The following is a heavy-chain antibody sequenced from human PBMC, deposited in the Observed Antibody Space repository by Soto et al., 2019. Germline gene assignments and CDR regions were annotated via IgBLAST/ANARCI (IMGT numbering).Heavy chain of an antibody. CDR2: IYYSGNT. J-gene: IGHJ6*02. V-gene: IGHV4-39*01. Sequence: QLQLQESGPGLVRPSETLSLTCTVSGGSVSTRSHYWGWIRQPPGKGLEWIGSIYYSGNTYYNPSLKSRVTMSVASCRNQFSLRLSSVTAADTGVYFCASGSVLVVEDEIRGDYYGMDVWGQGTTVTTSS. D-gene: IGHD2-2*01. CDR3: ASGSVLVVEDEIRGDYYGMDV. CDR1: GGSVSTRSHY.